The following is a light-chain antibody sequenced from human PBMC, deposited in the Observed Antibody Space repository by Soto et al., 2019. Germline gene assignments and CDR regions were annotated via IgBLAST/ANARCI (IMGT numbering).Light chain of an antibody. Sequence: QSVLTQPASVSGSPGQSITISCTGTSSDVGSYNLVSWYQQHPGKAPKLMIYEGSKRPSGVSNRFSGSKSGPSASLAITGLQADDEADYYCQSYDSSLSAPYVFGTGTKVTVL. J-gene: IGLJ1*01. CDR1: SSDVGSYNL. CDR3: QSYDSSLSAPYV. CDR2: EGS. V-gene: IGLV2-14*02.